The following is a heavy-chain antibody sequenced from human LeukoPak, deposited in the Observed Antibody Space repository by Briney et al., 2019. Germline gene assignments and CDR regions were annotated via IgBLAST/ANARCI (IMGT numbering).Heavy chain of an antibody. D-gene: IGHD2-8*01. Sequence: HPGGSLRLSCTASGFTFSTYAMSWVRQASGKGLEWVSAITDSGGNTYYAAPVKGRFTISRDNSKNTLYLQMNSLRAEDTAAYYCARAGHCTNGICYTADFDYWGQGTLVTVSS. CDR2: ITDSGGNT. V-gene: IGHV3-23*01. CDR1: GFTFSTYA. CDR3: ARAGHCTNGICYTADFDY. J-gene: IGHJ4*02.